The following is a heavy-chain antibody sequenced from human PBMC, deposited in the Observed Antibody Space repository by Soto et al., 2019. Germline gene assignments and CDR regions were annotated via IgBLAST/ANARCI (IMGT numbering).Heavy chain of an antibody. CDR3: ARRRYCGYDCYHKHYYGMDV. CDR1: GATFSSYI. CDR2: VIPVLTTT. D-gene: IGHD2-21*02. J-gene: IGHJ6*02. Sequence: QVQLVQSGAEVKKPGSSVRVSCRSSGATFSSYIVNWLRLAPGRGLEWMGRVIPVLTTTDYAQNFRGRVTISADRSTNTLYLDLSSLRSDDTAVYYCARRRYCGYDCYHKHYYGMDVWGQGSLVTVAS. V-gene: IGHV1-69*08.